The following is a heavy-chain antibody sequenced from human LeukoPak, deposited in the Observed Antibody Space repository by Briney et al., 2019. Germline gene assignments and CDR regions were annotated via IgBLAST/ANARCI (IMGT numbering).Heavy chain of an antibody. CDR1: GFTFSSYS. Sequence: PGGSLRLSCAASGFTFSSYSMTWVRQAPGKGLEWVSYISSSSSTIYYADSVKGRFTISRDNAKNSLYLQMNSLRDEDTAVYYYARLPTMVQFHSSYYYGMDVWGQGTTVTVSS. J-gene: IGHJ6*02. CDR3: ARLPTMVQFHSSYYYGMDV. D-gene: IGHD3-10*01. V-gene: IGHV3-48*02. CDR2: ISSSSSTI.